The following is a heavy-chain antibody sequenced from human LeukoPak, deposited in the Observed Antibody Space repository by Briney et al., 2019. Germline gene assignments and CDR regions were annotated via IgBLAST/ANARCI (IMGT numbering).Heavy chain of an antibody. J-gene: IGHJ4*02. CDR1: GGSISDSTYY. CDR2: MSYSGTT. D-gene: IGHD3-10*01. V-gene: IGHV4-39*01. Sequence: SETLSLTCTVTGGSISDSTYYWGWVRQPPGKGLEWIGSMSYSGTTYYNPSLKSRVLISADTSRNQFSLRLTSVTAADTAVYYCANRGIYGYFNYWGQGTLVTVSS. CDR3: ANRGIYGYFNY.